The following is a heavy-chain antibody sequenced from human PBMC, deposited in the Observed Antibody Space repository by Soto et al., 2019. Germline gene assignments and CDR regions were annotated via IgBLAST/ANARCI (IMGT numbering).Heavy chain of an antibody. V-gene: IGHV6-1*01. CDR2: TYYRSKWYN. J-gene: IGHJ6*02. CDR1: GDSVSSNSAA. CDR3: AREEQLVGDYYYYYGMDV. D-gene: IGHD6-6*01. Sequence: SQTLSLTCAISGDSVSSNSAAWNWIRQSPSRGLEWLGRTYYRSKWYNDYAVSVKSRITINPDTSKNQFSLQLNSVTPKDTAVYYCAREEQLVGDYYYYYGMDVWGQGTTVTVSS.